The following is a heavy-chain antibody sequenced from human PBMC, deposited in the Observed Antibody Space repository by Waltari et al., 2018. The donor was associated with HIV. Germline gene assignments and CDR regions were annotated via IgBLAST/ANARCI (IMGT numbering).Heavy chain of an antibody. CDR2: ISSSSSYK. CDR1: GFTFSSYS. V-gene: IGHV3-21*01. Sequence: EVQLVESGGGLVKPGGSLRLSCAASGFTFSSYSMNWVRRATGKGLEWVSSISSSSSYKYYADSVKGRFTIYRDNAKNSLYLQMNSLRAEDTAVYYCARDRLIFGVPFDPWGQGTLVTVSS. J-gene: IGHJ5*02. D-gene: IGHD3-3*02. CDR3: ARDRLIFGVPFDP.